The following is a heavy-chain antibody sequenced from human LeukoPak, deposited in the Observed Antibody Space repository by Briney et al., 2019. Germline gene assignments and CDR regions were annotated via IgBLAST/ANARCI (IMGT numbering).Heavy chain of an antibody. J-gene: IGHJ5*02. CDR3: ATGAARRRNNWFDP. Sequence: ASVKVSCKVSGYTLTELSMHWVRQAPGKGLEWMGGFDPEDGETIYAQKFQGRVTMTEDTSTDTAYMELSSLRSEDTAVYYCATGAARRRNNWFDPWGQGTLVTVSS. D-gene: IGHD6-6*01. V-gene: IGHV1-24*01. CDR1: GYTLTELS. CDR2: FDPEDGET.